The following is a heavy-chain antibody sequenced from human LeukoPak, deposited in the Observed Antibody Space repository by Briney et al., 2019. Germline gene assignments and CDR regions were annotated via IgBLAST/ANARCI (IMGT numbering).Heavy chain of an antibody. D-gene: IGHD3-3*01. V-gene: IGHV4-4*07. CDR3: ARDDSITIFGVVTSGWFDP. Sequence: SETLSLTCTVSGGSISSYYWSWIRQPAGMGLEWIGRIYTSGSTNYNPSLKSRVTMSVDTSKNQFSLKLSSVTAADTAVYYCARDDSITIFGVVTSGWFDPWGQGTLVTVSS. J-gene: IGHJ5*02. CDR2: IYTSGST. CDR1: GGSISSYY.